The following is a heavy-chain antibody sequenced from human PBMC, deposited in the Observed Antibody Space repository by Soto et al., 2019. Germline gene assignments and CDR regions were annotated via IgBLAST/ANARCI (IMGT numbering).Heavy chain of an antibody. CDR2: IYYSGST. CDR3: ATATHYDFWSGDHHFDY. D-gene: IGHD3-3*01. CDR1: GGSLSSYY. J-gene: IGHJ4*02. V-gene: IGHV4-59*08. Sequence: PSETLSLTCTVSGGSLSSYYWSWIRQPPGKGLEWIGYIYYSGSTNYNPSLKSRVTISVDTSKNQFSLKLSSVTAADTAVYYCATATHYDFWSGDHHFDYWGQGTLVTVPQ.